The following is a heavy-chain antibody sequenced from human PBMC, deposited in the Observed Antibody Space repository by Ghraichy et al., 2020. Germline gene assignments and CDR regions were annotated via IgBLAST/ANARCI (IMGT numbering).Heavy chain of an antibody. CDR2: IYPGDSDT. CDR1: GYSFTSYW. J-gene: IGHJ4*02. V-gene: IGHV5-51*01. CDR3: ARRGHRDGYNRAFDY. D-gene: IGHD5-24*01. Sequence: GESLNISCKGSGYSFTSYWIGWVRQMPGKGLEWMGIIYPGDSDTRYSPSFQGQVTISADKSISTAYLQWSSLKASDTAMYYCARRGHRDGYNRAFDYWGQGTLVTVSS.